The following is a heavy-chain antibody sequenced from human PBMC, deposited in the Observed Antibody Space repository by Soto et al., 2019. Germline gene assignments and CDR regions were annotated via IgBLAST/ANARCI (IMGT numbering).Heavy chain of an antibody. CDR1: GGSISSGGYY. CDR3: ARGFPTIRAGGWFDP. V-gene: IGHV4-31*03. J-gene: IGHJ5*02. Sequence: QVQLQESGPGLVKPSQTLSLTCTVSGGSISSGGYYWSWIRQHPGKGLEWIGYIYYSGSTYYNPSLKSRVTISVDPSKNQFALKLSSVTAADTAVYYCARGFPTIRAGGWFDPWGQGTLVTVSS. D-gene: IGHD1-26*01. CDR2: IYYSGST.